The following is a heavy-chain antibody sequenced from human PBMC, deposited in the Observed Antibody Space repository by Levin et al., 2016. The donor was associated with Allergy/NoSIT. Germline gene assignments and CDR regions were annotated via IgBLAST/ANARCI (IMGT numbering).Heavy chain of an antibody. J-gene: IGHJ6*02. CDR3: ARDFIPAAMYRYYYYGMDV. V-gene: IGHV4-4*07. Sequence: SETLSLTCTVSGGSISSYYWSWIRQPAGKGLEWIGRIYTSGSTNYNPSLKSRVTMSVDTSKNQFSLKLSSVTAADTAVYYCARDFIPAAMYRYYYYGMDVWGQGTTVTVSS. CDR1: GGSISSYY. CDR2: IYTSGST. D-gene: IGHD2-2*01.